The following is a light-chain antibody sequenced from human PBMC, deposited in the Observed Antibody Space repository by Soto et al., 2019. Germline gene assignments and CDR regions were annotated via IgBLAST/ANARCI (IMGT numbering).Light chain of an antibody. CDR3: APWDTDLGTGEVV. Sequence: QSVLTQPPSLSAAPGQKVTISCSGARSNIGKNFVSWYQHLPGTAPKLLIYDNSQRPSGIPDRFSGSKSGTSATLGITGLQTGDEADYYCAPWDTDLGTGEVVFGGGTTVTVL. J-gene: IGLJ2*01. V-gene: IGLV1-51*01. CDR1: RSNIGKNF. CDR2: DNS.